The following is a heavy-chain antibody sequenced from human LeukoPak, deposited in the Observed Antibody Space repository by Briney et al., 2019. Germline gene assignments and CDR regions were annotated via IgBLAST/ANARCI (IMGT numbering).Heavy chain of an antibody. D-gene: IGHD2-2*01. J-gene: IGHJ4*02. CDR1: GFTFSSCA. CDR3: AKAIGYCSSTSCPLDSFDY. Sequence: PGGSLRLSCAASGFTFSSCAMSWVRQAPGKGLEWVSAISGSGGSTYYADSVKGRFTISRDNSKNTLYLQMNSLRAEDTAVYYCAKAIGYCSSTSCPLDSFDYWGQGTLVTVSS. CDR2: ISGSGGST. V-gene: IGHV3-23*01.